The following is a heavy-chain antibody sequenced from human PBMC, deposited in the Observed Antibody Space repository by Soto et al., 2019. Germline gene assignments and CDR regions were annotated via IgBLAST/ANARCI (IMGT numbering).Heavy chain of an antibody. Sequence: SETLSLTCAVYGGSFSGYYWSWIRQPPGKGLEWIGEINHSGSTNYNPSLKSRVTISVDTSKNQFSLKLSSVTAADTAVYYCARGSTMVRGVILLPVYNWFDPWGQGTLVTVSS. CDR3: ARGSTMVRGVILLPVYNWFDP. CDR2: INHSGST. V-gene: IGHV4-34*01. CDR1: GGSFSGYY. J-gene: IGHJ5*02. D-gene: IGHD3-10*01.